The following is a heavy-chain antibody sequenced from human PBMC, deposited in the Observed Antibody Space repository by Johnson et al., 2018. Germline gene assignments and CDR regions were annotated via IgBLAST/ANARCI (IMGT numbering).Heavy chain of an antibody. Sequence: QVQLVESGGGVVQPGRSLRVSCAASGFTLSSYAMHWVRQAPGKGLEWVAVLWYDGSYKYYADSVKGRFTNSRDNSKNTLYLQMDSLRAEDTAVYYCATVRSSSSFYGNFDLWGRGTLVTVSS. J-gene: IGHJ2*01. D-gene: IGHD6-6*01. CDR2: LWYDGSYK. CDR3: ATVRSSSSFYGNFDL. CDR1: GFTLSSYA. V-gene: IGHV3-33*01.